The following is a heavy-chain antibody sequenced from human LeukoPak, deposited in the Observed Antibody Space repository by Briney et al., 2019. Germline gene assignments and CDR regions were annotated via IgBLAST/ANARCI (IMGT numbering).Heavy chain of an antibody. J-gene: IGHJ3*02. Sequence: SVKVSCKASGGTFSSYAISWVRQAPGQGLEWMGGIIPIFGTANYAQKFQGRVTITADESTSTAYMELSSLRSEDTAVYYCARGAYYDSSGYYYDAFDIWGQGTMVTVSS. D-gene: IGHD3-22*01. CDR1: GGTFSSYA. V-gene: IGHV1-69*13. CDR3: ARGAYYDSSGYYYDAFDI. CDR2: IIPIFGTA.